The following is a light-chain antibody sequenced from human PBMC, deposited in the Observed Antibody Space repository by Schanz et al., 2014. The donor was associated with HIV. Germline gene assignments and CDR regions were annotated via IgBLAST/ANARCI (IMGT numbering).Light chain of an antibody. CDR1: SRDLGGHDY. CDR3: SSYTTSSTLV. Sequence: QSALTQPASVSGSPGQSITISCSGTSRDLGGHDYVSWYQQHPGKVPKLIIYDVNNRPSGISARFSASKSGNTASLTIFGLQAEDEADYYCSSYTTSSTLVFGGGTKFTVL. J-gene: IGLJ2*01. CDR2: DVN. V-gene: IGLV2-14*03.